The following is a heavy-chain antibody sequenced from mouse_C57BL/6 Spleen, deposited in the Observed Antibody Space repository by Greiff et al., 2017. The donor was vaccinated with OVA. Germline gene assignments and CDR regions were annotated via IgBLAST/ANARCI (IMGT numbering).Heavy chain of an antibody. D-gene: IGHD1-1*02. CDR2: IDPSDSET. V-gene: IGHV1-52*01. CDR3: ARGGSAWFAY. CDR1: GYTFTSYW. J-gene: IGHJ3*01. Sequence: QVQLQQPGAELVRPGSSVKLSCKASGYTFTSYWMHWVKRRPIQGLEWIGNIDPSDSETHYNQKFKDKATLTVDKSSSTAYMQLSSLTSEDSAVYYCARGGSAWFAYWGQGTLVTVSA.